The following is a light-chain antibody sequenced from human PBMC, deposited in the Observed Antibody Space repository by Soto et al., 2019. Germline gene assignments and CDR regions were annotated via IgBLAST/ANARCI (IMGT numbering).Light chain of an antibody. V-gene: IGKV1-39*01. CDR1: QTISTW. Sequence: DRVTITCRASQTISTWMAWYQQKPGKAPKLLVYDASTLQRGVPSSFSGSGSGTDFLLTISSLQTEDFATYYCQQSFSSPRRFGQGNKVE. J-gene: IGKJ1*01. CDR2: DAS. CDR3: QQSFSSPRR.